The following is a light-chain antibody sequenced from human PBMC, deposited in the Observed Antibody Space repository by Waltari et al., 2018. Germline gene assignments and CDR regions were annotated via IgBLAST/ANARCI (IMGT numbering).Light chain of an antibody. CDR3: SSYTTSSAPGV. CDR1: DSDVGAYDF. J-gene: IGLJ1*01. V-gene: IGLV2-14*01. CDR2: EVI. Sequence: QSALTQPASVSGSPGQSITISCSGTDSDVGAYDFVSWYQHHPGQAPPLIIYEVINRPSGISNRFSASKSGNTASLTISGLQAEDEADYYCSSYTTSSAPGVFGTGTRVTVL.